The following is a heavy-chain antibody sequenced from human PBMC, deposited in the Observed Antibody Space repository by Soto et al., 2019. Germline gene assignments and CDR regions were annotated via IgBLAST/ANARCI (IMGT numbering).Heavy chain of an antibody. D-gene: IGHD5-18*01. J-gene: IGHJ4*02. V-gene: IGHV4-34*01. CDR1: GGSFSGYY. CDR2: INHSGST. Sequence: SETVFLTCAVYGGSFSGYYWSWIRQPPGKGLEWIGEINHSGSTNYNPSLKSRVTISVDTSKNQFSLKLSSVTAADTTVYYCATRNDSYGVFDYWGQGTLVTVSS. CDR3: ATRNDSYGVFDY.